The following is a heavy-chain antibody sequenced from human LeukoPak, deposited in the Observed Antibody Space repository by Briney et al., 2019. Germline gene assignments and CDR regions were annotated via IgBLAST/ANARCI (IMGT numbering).Heavy chain of an antibody. CDR1: GYTLTELS. J-gene: IGHJ6*02. CDR2: FDPEDGET. Sequence: ASVKVSCKVSGYTLTELSMHWVRQAPGKGLEWMGGFDPEDGETIYAQKFQGRVTMTEDTSTDTAYMELSSLRSEDTAVYYCATASIAAAEDYYYYGMDVWGQGTTVTVSS. V-gene: IGHV1-24*01. CDR3: ATASIAAAEDYYYYGMDV. D-gene: IGHD6-13*01.